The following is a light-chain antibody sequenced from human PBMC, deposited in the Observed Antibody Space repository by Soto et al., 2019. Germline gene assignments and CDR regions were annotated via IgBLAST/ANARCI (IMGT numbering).Light chain of an antibody. J-gene: IGLJ1*01. Sequence: LTQPPSASGSPGQSVTISCTGSSSDVGGYNYVSWYQQHPGKAPTLMIYEVNKRPSGVPDRFSGSKSGSTASLTVSGLQAEDEADYYCSSYAGSTVFVFGTGTKVTVL. CDR3: SSYAGSTVFV. V-gene: IGLV2-8*01. CDR1: SSDVGGYNY. CDR2: EVN.